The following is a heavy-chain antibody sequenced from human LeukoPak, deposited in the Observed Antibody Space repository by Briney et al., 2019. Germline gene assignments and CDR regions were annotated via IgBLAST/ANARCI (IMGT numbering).Heavy chain of an antibody. CDR1: GFTFSSYG. CDR3: AKVSVAEDM. V-gene: IGHV3-30*02. CDR2: IRYDGNNK. Sequence: PGGSLRLSCAASGFTFSSYGMHWVRQAPGKGLEWVAFIRYDGNNKYYTDSVKGRFTISRDNSKNTLYLQMNSLRAEDTAVYYCAKVSVAEDMWGQGTLVTVSS. J-gene: IGHJ4*02.